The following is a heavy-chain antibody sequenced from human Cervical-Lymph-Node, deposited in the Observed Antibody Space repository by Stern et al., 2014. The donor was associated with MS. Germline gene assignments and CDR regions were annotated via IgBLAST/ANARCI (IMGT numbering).Heavy chain of an antibody. V-gene: IGHV1-46*03. CDR3: ASDTAMVTLRTVYYGMDI. J-gene: IGHJ6*02. CDR2: INPSYNSP. D-gene: IGHD5-18*01. Sequence: HLVQSGAEVKRPGAAVTISCEASGYTFSSYYLHWVRPAPGQGREWMGIINPSYNSPIFAQWLQDRIIIASVTSTSTGYIELCIMISEGTAVYYGASDTAMVTLRTVYYGMDIWGQGTTVTVSS. CDR1: GYTFSSYY.